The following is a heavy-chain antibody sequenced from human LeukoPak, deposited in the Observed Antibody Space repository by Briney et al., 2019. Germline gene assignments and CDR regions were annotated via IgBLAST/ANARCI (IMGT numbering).Heavy chain of an antibody. CDR3: AKDSLPGEQQLVGEFDP. Sequence: GGSLRLSCAASGFTFDDYAMHWVRQAPGKGLEWVSGISWNSGSIGYADSVKGRFTISRDNAKNSLYLQMNSLRAEDTALYYCAKDSLPGEQQLVGEFDPWGQGTLVTVSS. V-gene: IGHV3-9*01. CDR2: ISWNSGSI. D-gene: IGHD6-13*01. J-gene: IGHJ5*02. CDR1: GFTFDDYA.